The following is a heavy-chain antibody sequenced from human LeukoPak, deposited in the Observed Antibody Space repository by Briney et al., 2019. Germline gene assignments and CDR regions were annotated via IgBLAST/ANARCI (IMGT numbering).Heavy chain of an antibody. CDR3: ARMALDGGDSIGFDS. J-gene: IGHJ5*01. D-gene: IGHD2-21*02. CDR2: INPNIGDA. Sequence: ASVKVSCKASGYTFTDYLIHWVRQAPGQGLEWMGWINPNIGDAGYAQKFQDRVTMTRDRSINTAYMELSRLTSDDTAVYYCARMALDGGDSIGFDSWGQGTLVTVSS. CDR1: GYTFTDYL. V-gene: IGHV1-2*02.